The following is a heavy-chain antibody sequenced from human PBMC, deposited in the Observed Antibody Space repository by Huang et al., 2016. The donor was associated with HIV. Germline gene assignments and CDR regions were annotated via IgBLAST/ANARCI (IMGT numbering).Heavy chain of an antibody. CDR1: GFTFSSYS. CDR2: ISSSRSYI. Sequence: EVQLVESGGGLVKPGGSLRLSCAASGFTFSSYSMNWVRQGQGKGLEWVSSISSSRSYIYYADSVKGRFTISRDNAKNSLYLQMNSLRAEDTAVYYCARAVPTPNRFGVGGFDYWGQGTLVTVSS. D-gene: IGHD3-3*01. CDR3: ARAVPTPNRFGVGGFDY. J-gene: IGHJ4*02. V-gene: IGHV3-21*01.